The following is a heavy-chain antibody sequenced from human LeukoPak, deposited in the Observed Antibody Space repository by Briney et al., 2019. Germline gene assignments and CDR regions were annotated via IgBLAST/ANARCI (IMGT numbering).Heavy chain of an antibody. D-gene: IGHD3-10*01. Sequence: GGSLRLSCAASGFTFSSHTMNWVRQAPGKGLEWVSSISRTSSYIYYADSVKGRFTISRDNTKTSLDLQMSSLRAEDTAVYYCARALSMVLYYFDYWGQGTLVTASS. CDR3: ARALSMVLYYFDY. J-gene: IGHJ4*02. CDR2: ISRTSSYI. CDR1: GFTFSSHT. V-gene: IGHV3-21*01.